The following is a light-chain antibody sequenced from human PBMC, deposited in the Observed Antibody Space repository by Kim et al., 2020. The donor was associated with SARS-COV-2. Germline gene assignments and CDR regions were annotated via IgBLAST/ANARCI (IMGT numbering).Light chain of an antibody. V-gene: IGLV3-21*04. CDR1: KIGSKC. Sequence: SVSPGETATFTCGGNKIGSKCVHWDQQKPGQAPVLVIYYDTDRPSGIPERFSGSNSGNTATLTISGVEAGDEADYYCQVWDSSYVVFGGGTQLTVL. J-gene: IGLJ2*01. CDR2: YDT. CDR3: QVWDSSYVV.